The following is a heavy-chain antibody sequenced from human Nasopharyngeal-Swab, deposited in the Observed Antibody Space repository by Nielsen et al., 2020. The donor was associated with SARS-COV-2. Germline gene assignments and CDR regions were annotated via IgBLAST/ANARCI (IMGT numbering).Heavy chain of an antibody. V-gene: IGHV3-33*05. CDR3: ARDPGSITDAFDI. J-gene: IGHJ3*02. Sequence: VRQMPGKGLEWVAVISYDGSNKYYADSVKGRFTISRDNSKNTLYLQMNSLRAEDTAVYYCARDPGSITDAFDIWGQGTMVTVSS. CDR2: ISYDGSNK. D-gene: IGHD3-10*01.